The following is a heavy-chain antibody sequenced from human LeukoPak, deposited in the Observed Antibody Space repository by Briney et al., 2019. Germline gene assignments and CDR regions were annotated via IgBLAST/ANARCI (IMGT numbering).Heavy chain of an antibody. V-gene: IGHV3-30*04. CDR2: ISYDGSNK. D-gene: IGHD2-15*01. CDR3: ARDPDLRYCSGGSCYSFDY. J-gene: IGHJ4*02. Sequence: WGSLRLSCAASGFTFSSYAIHWVRQAPGKGLEWVAVISYDGSNKYYADSVKGRFTISRDNSKNTLYLQMNSLRAEDTAVYYCARDPDLRYCSGGSCYSFDYWGQGTLVTVSS. CDR1: GFTFSSYA.